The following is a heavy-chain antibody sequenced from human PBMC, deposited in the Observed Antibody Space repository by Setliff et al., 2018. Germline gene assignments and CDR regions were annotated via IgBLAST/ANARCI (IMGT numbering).Heavy chain of an antibody. V-gene: IGHV1-2*04. CDR1: GYAFTDNY. D-gene: IGHD3-16*01. CDR3: TRSDHLVVDGFDV. Sequence: ASVKVSCKTSGYAFTDNYIHWVRQAPGQGLEWMGWINPKTGGTNLAQKFQGWVSMTRDTSITTAYMELSRLTSDDMAVYFCTRSDHLVVDGFDVWGQGTMVTVSS. CDR2: INPKTGGT. J-gene: IGHJ3*01.